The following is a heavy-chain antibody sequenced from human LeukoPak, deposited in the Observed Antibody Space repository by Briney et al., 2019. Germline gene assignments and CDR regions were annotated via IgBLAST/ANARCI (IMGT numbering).Heavy chain of an antibody. D-gene: IGHD2-15*01. Sequence: SETLSLTCAVYGGSFSGYYWSWIRQPPGKGLEWIGEINHSGSTNYNPSLKSRVTIPVDTSKNQFSLKLSSVTAADTAVYYCARPRGRMGYFDYWGQGTLVTVSS. V-gene: IGHV4-34*01. CDR3: ARPRGRMGYFDY. CDR2: INHSGST. CDR1: GGSFSGYY. J-gene: IGHJ4*02.